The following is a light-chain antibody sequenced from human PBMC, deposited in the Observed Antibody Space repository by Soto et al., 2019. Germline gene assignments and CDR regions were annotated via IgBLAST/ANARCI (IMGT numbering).Light chain of an antibody. CDR3: SSYAGSNNLGV. CDR2: EVS. Sequence: QSALTQPPSASGSPGQSVTVSCTGTSSDVGGYNYVSCYQQHPGKAPKLMIYEVSKRPSGVPARFSGSKSGNTASLTVSGLQAEDEADYYCSSYAGSNNLGVFGGGTKLTVL. J-gene: IGLJ2*01. CDR1: SSDVGGYNY. V-gene: IGLV2-8*01.